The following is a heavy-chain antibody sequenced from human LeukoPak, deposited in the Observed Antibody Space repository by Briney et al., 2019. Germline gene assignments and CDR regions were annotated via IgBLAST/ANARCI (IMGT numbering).Heavy chain of an antibody. V-gene: IGHV4-38-2*02. J-gene: IGHJ4*02. D-gene: IGHD6-19*01. CDR3: ARDWYSSGWYCDY. CDR2: IYHSGST. Sequence: SETLSLTCAVSGYSISSGYYWGWIRQPPGKGLEWIGGIYHSGSTYYNPSLKSRVTISVDTSKNQFSLKLSSVTAADTAVYYCARDWYSSGWYCDYWGQGTLVTVSS. CDR1: GYSISSGYY.